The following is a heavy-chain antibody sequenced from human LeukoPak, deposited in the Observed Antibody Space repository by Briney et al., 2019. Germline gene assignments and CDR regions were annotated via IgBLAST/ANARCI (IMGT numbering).Heavy chain of an antibody. Sequence: PGGSLRLSCAASGFTFSSYSMNWVRQAPGKGLEWVSSISSSSYIYYADSVKGRFTISRDNAKNSLYLQMNSLRAEDTAVYYCARDTNVWGSYRLQPYLFDYWGQGTLVTVSS. CDR3: ARDTNVWGSYRLQPYLFDY. CDR1: GFTFSSYS. J-gene: IGHJ4*02. CDR2: ISSSSYI. D-gene: IGHD3-16*02. V-gene: IGHV3-21*01.